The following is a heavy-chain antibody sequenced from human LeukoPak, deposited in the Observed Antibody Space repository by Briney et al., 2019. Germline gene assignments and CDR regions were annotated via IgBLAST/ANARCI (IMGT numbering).Heavy chain of an antibody. Sequence: SGGSLRLSCAASGFTFSNAWMSWVRQAPGKGLEWVGRIKSKTDGGTTDYAAPVKGRFTISRDDTKNTLYLQMNSLKTEDTAVYYCARSRRDIAGSEGIRLYYFDSWGQGTLVTVSS. D-gene: IGHD2-15*01. CDR1: GFTFSNAW. V-gene: IGHV3-15*01. J-gene: IGHJ4*02. CDR2: IKSKTDGGTT. CDR3: ARSRRDIAGSEGIRLYYFDS.